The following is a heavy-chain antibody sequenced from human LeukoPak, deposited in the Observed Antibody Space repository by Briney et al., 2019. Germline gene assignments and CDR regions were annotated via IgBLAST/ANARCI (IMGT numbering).Heavy chain of an antibody. CDR1: GFTFSSYG. CDR2: IRYDGSNK. D-gene: IGHD3-22*01. V-gene: IGHV3-30*02. CDR3: AKDTYYYDSFPGNY. Sequence: GGSLRLSCAASGFTFSSYGMHWVRQAPGKGLERVAFIRYDGSNKYYADSVKGRFTISRDNSKNTLYLQMNSLRAEDTAVYYCAKDTYYYDSFPGNYWGQGTLVTVSS. J-gene: IGHJ4*02.